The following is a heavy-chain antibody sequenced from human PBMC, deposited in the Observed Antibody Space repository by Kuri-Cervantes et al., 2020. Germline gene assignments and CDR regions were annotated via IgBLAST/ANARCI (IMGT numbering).Heavy chain of an antibody. D-gene: IGHD2-2*01. Sequence: SVKVSCKASGYTFSNYNLNWVRQATGQGLEWMGGIIPIFGTANYAQKFQGRVTITTDESTSTAYMELNSLRSDDTAVYYCARTNQLLRWFDPWGQGTRGTESS. CDR2: IIPIFGTA. J-gene: IGHJ5*02. V-gene: IGHV1-69*05. CDR1: GYTFSNYN. CDR3: ARTNQLLRWFDP.